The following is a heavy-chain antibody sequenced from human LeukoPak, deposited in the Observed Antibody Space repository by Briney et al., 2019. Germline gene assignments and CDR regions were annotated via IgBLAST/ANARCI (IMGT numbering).Heavy chain of an antibody. CDR2: MNYGGTS. CDR1: GGSLSSSSTSY. D-gene: IGHD3-10*01. J-gene: IGHJ1*01. Sequence: SETLSLTCTVSGGSLSSSSTSYWGWIRQPPGKGLEWIGSMNYGGTSHYNPSLKSRVTISVDTSKKHFSLKLSSVTAADTAVYYCARHHSGLVRGVISMAWKYFQHWGQGTLVTVSS. CDR3: ARHHSGLVRGVISMAWKYFQH. V-gene: IGHV4-39*01.